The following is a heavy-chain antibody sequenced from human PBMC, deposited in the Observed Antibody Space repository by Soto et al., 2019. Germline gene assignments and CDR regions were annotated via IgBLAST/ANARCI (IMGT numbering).Heavy chain of an antibody. CDR2: IYHSGTT. CDR3: ARGLYYYDSSGYSPDY. CDR1: GFSISTGYY. J-gene: IGHJ4*02. Sequence: SETLSLTCAVSGFSISTGYYWGWIRQPPGKGLEWIATIYHSGTTYSNPSLKSRVTISVDTSKNQFSLKLSSVTAADTAVYYCARGLYYYDSSGYSPDYWGRGTLVTVSS. D-gene: IGHD3-22*01. V-gene: IGHV4-38-2*01.